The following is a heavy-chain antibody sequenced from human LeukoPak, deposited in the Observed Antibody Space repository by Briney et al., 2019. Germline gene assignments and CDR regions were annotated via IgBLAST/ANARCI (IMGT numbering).Heavy chain of an antibody. J-gene: IGHJ5*02. CDR3: ARHGGFLEWLLPENWFDP. V-gene: IGHV5-51*01. CDR1: GYSFTSYW. CDR2: IYPGDSDT. D-gene: IGHD3-3*01. Sequence: GESLKISCKGSGYSFTSYWIDWVRQMPGKGLEWMGSIYPGDSDTRYSPSFQVQVTISAYKSISTAYLQWSSLKASDTAMYYCARHGGFLEWLLPENWFDPWGQGTLVTVSS.